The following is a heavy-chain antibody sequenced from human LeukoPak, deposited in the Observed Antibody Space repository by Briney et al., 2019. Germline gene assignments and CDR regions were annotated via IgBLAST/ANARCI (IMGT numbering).Heavy chain of an antibody. CDR2: IIPIFGTA. CDR1: GGTFSSYA. CDR3: ARAHPGSAFDI. V-gene: IGHV1-69*05. Sequence: SVKVSCKASGGTFSSYAISWVRQAPGRGLEWMGRIIPIFGTASYAQKFQGRVTITTDESTSTAYMELSSLRSEDTAVYYCARAHPGSAFDIWGQGTMVTVSS. J-gene: IGHJ3*02. D-gene: IGHD1-26*01.